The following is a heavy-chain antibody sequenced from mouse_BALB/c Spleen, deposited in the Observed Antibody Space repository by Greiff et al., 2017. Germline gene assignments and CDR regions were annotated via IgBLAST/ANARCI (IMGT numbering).Heavy chain of an antibody. D-gene: IGHD2-4*01. J-gene: IGHJ3*01. CDR1: GFSLSRYS. CDR3: ARNPYDYDRGWFAY. Sequence: VQGVESGPGLVAPSQSLSITCTVSGFSLSRYSVHWVRQPPGKGLEWLGMIWGGGSTDYNSAIKSRLSISKDNSKSQVFLKMNSLQTDDTAMYYCARNPYDYDRGWFAYWGQGTLVTVSA. CDR2: IWGGGST. V-gene: IGHV2-6-4*01.